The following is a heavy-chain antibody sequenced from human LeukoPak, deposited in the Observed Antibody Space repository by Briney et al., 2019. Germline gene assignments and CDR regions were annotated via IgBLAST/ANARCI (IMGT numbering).Heavy chain of an antibody. CDR2: ISGSGSST. D-gene: IGHD4-17*01. CDR3: AKDATVSSYWYFDL. V-gene: IGHV3-23*01. J-gene: IGHJ2*01. CDR1: GFTFNSYA. Sequence: PGGSLRISCAASGFTFNSYAMRWVRQAPGKGLEWVSAISGSGSSTYYADSVKGRFTISRDNSKNTLYLQMNSLRAEDTALYYCAKDATVSSYWYFDLWGRGTLVTVSS.